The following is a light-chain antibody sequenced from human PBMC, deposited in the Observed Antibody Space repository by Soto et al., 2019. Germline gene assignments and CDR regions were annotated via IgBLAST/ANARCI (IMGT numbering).Light chain of an antibody. CDR3: QNFNSAPWT. Sequence: EVVMTQSPASLSVSPGERATLSCRASQNIRNNLAWYQQKPGQSPRLLISGASTREAGIPGRFSGSGSGTEFTLIISSLQSEDFAIYYCQNFNSAPWTFGQGTKVEIK. V-gene: IGKV3-15*01. CDR1: QNIRNN. CDR2: GAS. J-gene: IGKJ1*01.